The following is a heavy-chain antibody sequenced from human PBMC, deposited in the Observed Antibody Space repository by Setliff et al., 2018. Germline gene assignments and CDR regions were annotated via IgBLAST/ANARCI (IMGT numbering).Heavy chain of an antibody. D-gene: IGHD3-16*01. CDR3: ARLRGAFDY. Sequence: KPSETLSLTCTVSGGSISSGSYYWSWIRQPAGKGLEWIGRIYYSGSTNYNPSLESRVTISVDTSKNQFSLRLNSATAADTAVYYCARLRGAFDYWGQGTLVTV. CDR2: IYYSGST. V-gene: IGHV4-61*10. CDR1: GGSISSGSYY. J-gene: IGHJ4*02.